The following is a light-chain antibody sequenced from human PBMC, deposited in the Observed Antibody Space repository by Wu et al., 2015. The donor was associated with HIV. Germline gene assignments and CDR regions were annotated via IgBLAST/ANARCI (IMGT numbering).Light chain of an antibody. Sequence: EVVMTQSPATLSVSPGERATLSCRASQSVGNNVAWYQQKPGQAPRLLLYGASTRATGIPARFTGSESGTEFTLTIGNMQSEDFAVYFCQQYNNWPPAFGQGTKVEIK. CDR2: GAS. V-gene: IGKV3-15*01. CDR3: QQYNNWPPA. CDR1: QSVGNN. J-gene: IGKJ1*01.